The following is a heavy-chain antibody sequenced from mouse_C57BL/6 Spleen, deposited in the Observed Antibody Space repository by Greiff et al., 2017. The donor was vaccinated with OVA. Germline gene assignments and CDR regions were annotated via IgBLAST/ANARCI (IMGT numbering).Heavy chain of an antibody. CDR1: GYTFTSYW. Sequence: VKLQQPGAELVRPGSSVKLSCKASGYTFTSYWMHWVKQRPIQGLEWIGNIDPSDSETHYNQKFKDKATLTVDKSSSTAYMQLSSLTSEDSAVYYCARWDYYYGGAYWGQGTLVTVSA. V-gene: IGHV1-52*01. J-gene: IGHJ3*01. CDR3: ARWDYYYGGAY. CDR2: IDPSDSET. D-gene: IGHD1-1*01.